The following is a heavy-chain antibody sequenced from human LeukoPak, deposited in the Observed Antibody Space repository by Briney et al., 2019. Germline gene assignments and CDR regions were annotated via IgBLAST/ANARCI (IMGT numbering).Heavy chain of an antibody. CDR3: AKEGGSIVGGTIPFDY. V-gene: IGHV3-23*01. CDR2: ISGSGRGT. Sequence: GGSLRLSCAASGFTFSTYAMNWVRQAPGKGLEWVSAISGSGRGTYYADSVKGRFTISRDNSKNSLYLQMNSLRAEDTAKYYCAKEGGSIVGGTIPFDYWGQGTLVTVSS. J-gene: IGHJ4*02. CDR1: GFTFSTYA. D-gene: IGHD1-26*01.